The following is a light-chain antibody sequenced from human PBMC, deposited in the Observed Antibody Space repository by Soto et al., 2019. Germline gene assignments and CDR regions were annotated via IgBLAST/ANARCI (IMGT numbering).Light chain of an antibody. CDR1: SSNIGAGYD. CDR3: QYYDSSLSVL. CDR2: GNS. V-gene: IGLV1-40*01. Sequence: QSVLTQPPSVSGAPGQRVTISCTGSSSNIGAGYDVHWYQQLPGTAPKLLIYGNSNRPSGVPDRFSGSKSGTSASLAITGLQAEDEADYYCQYYDSSLSVLFGGGTKRTVL. J-gene: IGLJ2*01.